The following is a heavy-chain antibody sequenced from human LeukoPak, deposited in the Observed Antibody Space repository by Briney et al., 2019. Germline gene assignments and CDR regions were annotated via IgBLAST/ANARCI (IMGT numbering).Heavy chain of an antibody. D-gene: IGHD6-13*01. CDR2: ISSSGSTI. J-gene: IGHJ3*02. V-gene: IGHV3-11*04. CDR3: ARDRGYSSSWEAFDI. CDR1: GFTFSDYY. Sequence: GGSLRLSCAASGFTFSDYYMSWIRQAPGKGLEWVSYISSSGSTIYYADSVKGRFTISRDNAKNSLYLQMNSLRAEDTAVYYCARDRGYSSSWEAFDIWGQGTMVTVSS.